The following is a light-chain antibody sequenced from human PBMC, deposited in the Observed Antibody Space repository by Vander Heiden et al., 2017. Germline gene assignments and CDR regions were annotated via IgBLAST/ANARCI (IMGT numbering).Light chain of an antibody. CDR3: QQYYSTPYT. J-gene: IGKJ2*01. Sequence: DIVMTQSPDSLAVSLGERAPINCKSRQSVLYSSNNKNYLAWYQQKPGQPPKLLIYWASTRESGVPERFSGSGSGTDFTLTISSLQAEDVAVYYCQQYYSTPYTFGQGTKLEIK. V-gene: IGKV4-1*01. CDR1: QSVLYSSNNKNY. CDR2: WAS.